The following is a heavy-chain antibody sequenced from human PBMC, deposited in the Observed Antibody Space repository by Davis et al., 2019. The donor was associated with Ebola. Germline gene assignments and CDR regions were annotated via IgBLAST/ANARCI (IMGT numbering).Heavy chain of an antibody. Sequence: GGSLRLSCAASGFTFSSYAMSWVRQAPGKGLEWVSAISGSGGSTYYADSVKGRFTISRDNAKNSLYLQMNSLRDEDTAVYYCARDHAIFGVVMPDYFDYWGQGTLVTVSS. CDR2: ISGSGGST. J-gene: IGHJ4*02. V-gene: IGHV3-23*01. D-gene: IGHD3-3*01. CDR1: GFTFSSYA. CDR3: ARDHAIFGVVMPDYFDY.